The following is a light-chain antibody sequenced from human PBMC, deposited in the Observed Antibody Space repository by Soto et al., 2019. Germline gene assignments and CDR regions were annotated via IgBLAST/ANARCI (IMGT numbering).Light chain of an antibody. CDR2: DVS. CDR1: SSDVGGYNY. V-gene: IGLV2-14*01. CDR3: SSYTSSSTVI. Sequence: QSALTQPASVSGSPGQSITISCTGTSSDVGGYNYVSRYQRHPGKAPKLMIFDVSNRPSGVSNRFSASKSGNTASLTISGLRAEDEADYYCSSYTSSSTVIFGGGTKVTVL. J-gene: IGLJ2*01.